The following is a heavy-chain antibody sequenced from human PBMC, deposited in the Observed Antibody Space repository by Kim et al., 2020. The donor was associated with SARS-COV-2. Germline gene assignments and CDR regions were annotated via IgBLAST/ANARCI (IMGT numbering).Heavy chain of an antibody. CDR1: GYVFSNYA. V-gene: IGHV1-3*04. Sequence: ASVKVSCKASGYVFSNYAVQWVRQAPGQGLEWIGWIRIGTGSTRYSQRLQGRVTITRDTSASTAYMELSSLRSEDLAVYFCVTAERTDAEFDFWGQGTLV. J-gene: IGHJ4*02. CDR2: IRIGTGST. CDR3: VTAERTDAEFDF. D-gene: IGHD1-1*01.